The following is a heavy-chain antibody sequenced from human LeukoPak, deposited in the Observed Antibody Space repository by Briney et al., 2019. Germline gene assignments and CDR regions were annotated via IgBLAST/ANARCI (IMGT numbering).Heavy chain of an antibody. Sequence: ASVKVSCKASGGTFSSYAISWVRQAPGQGLEWMGGIIPIFGTANYAQKFQGRVTITTDESTSTAYMELSSLRPEDTAVYYCAGSGSTVVLFDYWGQGTLVTVSS. J-gene: IGHJ4*02. V-gene: IGHV1-69*05. D-gene: IGHD4-23*01. CDR2: IIPIFGTA. CDR1: GGTFSSYA. CDR3: AGSGSTVVLFDY.